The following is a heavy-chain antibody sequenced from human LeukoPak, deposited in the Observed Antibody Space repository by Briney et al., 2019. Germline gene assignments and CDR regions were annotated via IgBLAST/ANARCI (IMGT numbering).Heavy chain of an antibody. J-gene: IGHJ4*02. CDR3: ARDRYSGSYQDY. D-gene: IGHD1-26*01. CDR2: IYTSGST. V-gene: IGHV4-4*07. CDR1: GGSISSYF. Sequence: SETLSLTCTVSGGSISSYFRSWIRQPPGKGLEWIGRIYTSGSTNYNPSLKSRVTMSVDTSKNQFSLKLSSVTAADTAVYYCARDRYSGSYQDYWGQGTLVTVSS.